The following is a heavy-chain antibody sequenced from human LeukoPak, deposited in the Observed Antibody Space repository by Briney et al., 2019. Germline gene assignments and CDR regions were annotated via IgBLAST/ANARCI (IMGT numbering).Heavy chain of an antibody. CDR2: ISWNSGSI. Sequence: SGGSLRLSCAASGFTFDDYAMHWVRQAPGKGLEWVSGISWNSGSIGYADSVKGRFTISRDNAKNSLYLQMNSLRAEDTALYYCAKEAFRSGYYSVGWDYWGQGTLVTVSS. CDR1: GFTFDDYA. V-gene: IGHV3-9*01. J-gene: IGHJ4*02. D-gene: IGHD3-22*01. CDR3: AKEAFRSGYYSVGWDY.